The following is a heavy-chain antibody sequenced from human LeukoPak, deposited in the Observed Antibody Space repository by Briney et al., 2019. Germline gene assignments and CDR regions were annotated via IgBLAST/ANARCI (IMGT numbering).Heavy chain of an antibody. CDR3: AKPQVVGATDYWYFDL. J-gene: IGHJ2*01. CDR1: GLTFSSYS. CDR2: ISASGGDT. Sequence: GGSLRLSCVVSGLTFSSYSMSWVRQAPGKGLEWVSGISASGGDTWYPDSVKGRFTVSRDNSKNTLYLQMNSLGGDDTAVYYCAKPQVVGATDYWYFDLWGRGTLVTVSS. D-gene: IGHD2-15*01. V-gene: IGHV3-23*01.